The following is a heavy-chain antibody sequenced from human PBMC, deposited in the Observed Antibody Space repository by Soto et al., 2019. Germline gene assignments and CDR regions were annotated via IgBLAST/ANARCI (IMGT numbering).Heavy chain of an antibody. D-gene: IGHD3-3*01. CDR3: ARQSYYGDYLDY. V-gene: IGHV4-39*01. CDR2: IYYSGST. CDR1: GGSISSSSYY. J-gene: IGHJ4*02. Sequence: PSETLSLTCTVSGGSISSSSYYWGGIRQPPGKGLEWIGSIYYSGSTYYNPSLKSRVTISVDTSKTQFSPKLSSVTAADTAVYYCARQSYYGDYLDYWGQGTLVTVSS.